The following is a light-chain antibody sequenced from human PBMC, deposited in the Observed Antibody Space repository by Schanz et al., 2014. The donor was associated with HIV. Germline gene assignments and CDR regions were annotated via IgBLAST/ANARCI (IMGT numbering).Light chain of an antibody. CDR1: QGISTSY. CDR3: QQRSNWYT. J-gene: IGKJ2*01. CDR2: GAS. Sequence: EIVLTQSPATLALSPGETATLSCRASQGISTSYLAWYQQKPGQAPRLLIYGASNRATGIPARFSGSGSGTDFTLTISSLEPEDFAVYYCQQRSNWYTFGQGTKLEIK. V-gene: IGKV3D-11*01.